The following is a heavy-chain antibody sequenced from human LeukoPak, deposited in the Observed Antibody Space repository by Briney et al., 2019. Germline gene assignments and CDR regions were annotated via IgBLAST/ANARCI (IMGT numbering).Heavy chain of an antibody. CDR3: ARDFYYDSSGYYGNLDAFDI. CDR1: GFTFSSYA. D-gene: IGHD3-22*01. CDR2: ISSSSSYI. V-gene: IGHV3-21*01. J-gene: IGHJ3*02. Sequence: GGSLRLSCAASGFTFSSYAMSWVRQAPGKGLEWVSSISSSSSYIYYADSVKGRFTISRDNAKNSLYLQMNSLRAEDTAVYYCARDFYYDSSGYYGNLDAFDIWGQGTMVTVSS.